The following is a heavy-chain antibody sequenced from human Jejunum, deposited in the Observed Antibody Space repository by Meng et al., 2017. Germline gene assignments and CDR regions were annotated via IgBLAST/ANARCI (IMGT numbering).Heavy chain of an antibody. J-gene: IGHJ4*02. CDR3: ARRGVDSGGYMSD. CDR2: TYYRSKWNN. V-gene: IGHV6-1*01. CDR1: GDSVSNNSAA. D-gene: IGHD3-22*01. Sequence: SQTLSLTCAISGDSVSNNSAAWNWIRQSPSRGLEWLGRTYYRSKWNNDYAASVKSRIIINADTSTNQFSLQLRSVTPEDTAVYYCARRGVDSGGYMSDWGQGTLVT.